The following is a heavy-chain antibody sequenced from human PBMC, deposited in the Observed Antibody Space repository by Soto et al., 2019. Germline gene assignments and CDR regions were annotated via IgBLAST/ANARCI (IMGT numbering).Heavy chain of an antibody. CDR1: GYSFTSYW. CDR2: IDPSDSYT. Sequence: PGESLKISCKGSGYSFTSYWIGWVRQMPGKGLEWMGRIDPSDSYTNYSPSFQGHVTISADKSISTAYLQWSSLKASDTAMYYCARHTPSYYYDSSGYYWVYNWFDPWGQGTLVTVSS. J-gene: IGHJ5*02. CDR3: ARHTPSYYYDSSGYYWVYNWFDP. D-gene: IGHD3-22*01. V-gene: IGHV5-10-1*01.